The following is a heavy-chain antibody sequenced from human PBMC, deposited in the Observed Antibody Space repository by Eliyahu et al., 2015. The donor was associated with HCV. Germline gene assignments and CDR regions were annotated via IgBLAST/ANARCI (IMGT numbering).Heavy chain of an antibody. D-gene: IGHD4-17*01. CDR3: AKAPDYGDNFDY. Sequence: EVQLLESGGGLVQPGGSLRLSCAASGFTFSSYAMGWVRQAPGKGLEWVSAISGSGGSTYYADSVKGRFTISRDNSKNTLYLQMNSLRAEDTAVYYCAKAPDYGDNFDYWGQGTLVTVSS. CDR2: ISGSGGST. J-gene: IGHJ4*02. CDR1: GFTFSSYA. V-gene: IGHV3-23*01.